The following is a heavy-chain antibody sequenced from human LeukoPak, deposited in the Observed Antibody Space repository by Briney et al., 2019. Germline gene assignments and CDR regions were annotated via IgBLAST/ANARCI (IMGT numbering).Heavy chain of an antibody. CDR1: GFTVSSNY. V-gene: IGHV3-53*01. Sequence: GGSLRLSCAASGFTVSSNYMSWVRQAPGKGLEWVSVIYSGGSTYYADSVKGRFTISRDNSKNTLYLQMNSLRAEDTAVYYCASDVAKLWLGYWGQGTLVTVSS. CDR3: ASDVAKLWLGY. D-gene: IGHD5-18*01. CDR2: IYSGGST. J-gene: IGHJ4*02.